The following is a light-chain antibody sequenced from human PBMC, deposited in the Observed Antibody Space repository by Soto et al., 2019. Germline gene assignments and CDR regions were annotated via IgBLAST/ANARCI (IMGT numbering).Light chain of an antibody. CDR1: SSDVGGYNY. J-gene: IGLJ2*01. V-gene: IGLV2-8*01. CDR2: EVS. CDR3: ATWDGSLPAEV. Sequence: QSVLTQPPSASGSPGQSVTISCTGTSSDVGGYNYVSWYQQHPGKAPKLMLYEVSMRPSGVPDRFSGSKSDNTASLTVSGLQAEDEADYYCATWDGSLPAEVFGGGTKLTVL.